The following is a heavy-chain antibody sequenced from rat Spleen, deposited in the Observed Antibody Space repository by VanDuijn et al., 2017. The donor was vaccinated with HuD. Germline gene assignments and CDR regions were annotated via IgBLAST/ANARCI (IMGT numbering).Heavy chain of an antibody. CDR3: ARDFSRYGMDYYDY. Sequence: EVQLVESGGGLVQPGRSMKLSCAASGFTFSNYYMAWVRQAPTKGLEWVASINYEGSTTHYGDSVKGRFTISRDNAKSTLSLQMDSLRSEDTATYYCARDFSRYGMDYYDYWGQGVKVTVSS. V-gene: IGHV5-22*01. CDR1: GFTFSNYY. D-gene: IGHD1-2*01. J-gene: IGHJ2*01. CDR2: INYEGSTT.